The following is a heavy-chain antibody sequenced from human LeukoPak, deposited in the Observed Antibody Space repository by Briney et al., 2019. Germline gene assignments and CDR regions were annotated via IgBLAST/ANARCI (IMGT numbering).Heavy chain of an antibody. CDR2: IDISGGST. D-gene: IGHD1-1*01. V-gene: IGHV3-23*01. CDR1: GFTFSSHA. Sequence: GGSLRLSCVASGFTFSSHAMCWVRQAPGKGLEWVASIDISGGSTYYEDSVQGRFTISRDNSKNTLYLEMNSLRVEDTALYYCANEVRPNDYWGQGTLVTVSS. CDR3: ANEVRPNDY. J-gene: IGHJ4*02.